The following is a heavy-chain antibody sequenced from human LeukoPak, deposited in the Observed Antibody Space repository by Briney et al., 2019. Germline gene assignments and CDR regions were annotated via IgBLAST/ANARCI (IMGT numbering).Heavy chain of an antibody. Sequence: GASVKVSCKASGYTFTSYGISWVRQAPGQGLEWMGWISAYNGNTSYAQKLQGRVTMTTDTSTSTAYMELRSLRSDDTAVYYCARARRCSSTSCPEYFQHWGQGTLVTVSS. V-gene: IGHV1-18*01. J-gene: IGHJ1*01. D-gene: IGHD2-2*01. CDR1: GYTFTSYG. CDR2: ISAYNGNT. CDR3: ARARRCSSTSCPEYFQH.